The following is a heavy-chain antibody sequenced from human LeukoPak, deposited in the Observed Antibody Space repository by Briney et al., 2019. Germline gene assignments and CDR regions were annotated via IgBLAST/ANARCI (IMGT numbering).Heavy chain of an antibody. J-gene: IGHJ3*01. V-gene: IGHV3-72*01. CDR2: LGNKANGNNT. Sequence: GGSLRLSCAASGFTFSDQYIEWVRQAPGKGLEWGGRLGNKANGNNTECAASVKGRFTKSRYDSKNSLYLQMNSLKTEDTALYHCTRGYSGVAIYAFDVWGQGTMVTVSS. D-gene: IGHD5-12*01. CDR3: TRGYSGVAIYAFDV. CDR1: GFTFSDQY.